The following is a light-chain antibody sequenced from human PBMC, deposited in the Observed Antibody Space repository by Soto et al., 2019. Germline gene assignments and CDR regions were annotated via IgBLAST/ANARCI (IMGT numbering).Light chain of an antibody. CDR2: GTS. J-gene: IGKJ2*01. CDR1: QTVTGSY. V-gene: IGKV3-20*01. Sequence: EIVLTQSPGTLSLSPGQRATLSCRASQTVTGSYLAWYQQKPGQAPRLLIYGTSSRATGIPDRFSGSGSGTDCPLTISRLEPEDCAVYYCQQYGSSIMYTFGQGTKLEIK. CDR3: QQYGSSIMYT.